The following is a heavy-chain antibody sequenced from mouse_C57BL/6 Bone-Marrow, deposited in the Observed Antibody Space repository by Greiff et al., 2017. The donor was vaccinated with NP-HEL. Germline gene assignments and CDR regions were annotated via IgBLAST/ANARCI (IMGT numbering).Heavy chain of an antibody. V-gene: IGHV5-4*01. CDR3: ARDELTGTYYFDY. D-gene: IGHD4-1*01. CDR2: ISDGGSYT. J-gene: IGHJ2*01. Sequence: EVKLQESGGGLVKPGGSLKLSCAASGFTFSSYAMSWVRQTPEKRLEWVATISDGGSYTYYPDNVKGRFTISRDNAKNNLYLQMSHLKSEDTAMYYCARDELTGTYYFDYWGQGTTLTVSS. CDR1: GFTFSSYA.